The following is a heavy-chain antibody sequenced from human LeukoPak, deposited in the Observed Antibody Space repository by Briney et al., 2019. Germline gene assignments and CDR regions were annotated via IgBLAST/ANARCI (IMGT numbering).Heavy chain of an antibody. J-gene: IGHJ6*02. D-gene: IGHD1-7*01. V-gene: IGHV1-24*01. Sequence: ASVKVSCRVSGYTLTESSMHWVRQTPGKGLELMGGFDPEDGETIYAQKFQGRVTMTEDTSTDTAYMELSSLRSEDTAVYYCAVGLELLGYGMDVWGQGTTVTVSS. CDR2: FDPEDGET. CDR3: AVGLELLGYGMDV. CDR1: GYTLTESS.